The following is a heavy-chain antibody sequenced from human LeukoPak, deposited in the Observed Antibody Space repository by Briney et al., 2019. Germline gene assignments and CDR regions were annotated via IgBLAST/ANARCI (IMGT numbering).Heavy chain of an antibody. CDR2: TYYWSQWSN. CDR1: GDSVSANSRS. CDR3: ARDSNSQDEWGPYDS. V-gene: IGHV6-1*01. D-gene: IGHD1-26*01. J-gene: IGHJ4*02. Sequence: SQTLSLTCAVSGDSVSANSRSWNWIRQSPSGGLEWLGRTYYWSQWSNDYAGSVRSRITINPDTSTNAFSLQLHSVTPEDTAVYYCARDSNSQDEWGPYDSWGPGSLVTVSS.